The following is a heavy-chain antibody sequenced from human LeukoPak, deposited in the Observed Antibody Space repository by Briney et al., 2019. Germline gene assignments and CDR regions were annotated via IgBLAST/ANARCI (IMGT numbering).Heavy chain of an antibody. D-gene: IGHD6-19*01. CDR1: GYSFSNYW. J-gene: IGHJ4*02. Sequence: GESLKISCKGSGYSFSNYWIAWVRQMPGKGLEWMGIIYPGDSDTRYSPSFQGQVTISADKSISTAYLQWSSLKASDTAMYYCARREIGSGWYKVDDWGQETLVTVSS. V-gene: IGHV5-51*01. CDR3: ARREIGSGWYKVDD. CDR2: IYPGDSDT.